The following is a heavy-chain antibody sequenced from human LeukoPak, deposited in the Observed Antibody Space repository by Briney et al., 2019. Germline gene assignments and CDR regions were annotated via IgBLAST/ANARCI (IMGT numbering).Heavy chain of an antibody. J-gene: IGHJ4*02. Sequence: SVKVSCKASGGTVSNNGISWVRQAPGQGLEWMGGTIPVFGTAHYAQKFQGRVTITADETTNTAYMELSSLRFDDTAVYYCAREYSYGYLYWGQGTLVTVSS. V-gene: IGHV1-69*13. CDR2: TIPVFGTA. CDR3: AREYSYGYLY. CDR1: GGTVSNNG. D-gene: IGHD5-18*01.